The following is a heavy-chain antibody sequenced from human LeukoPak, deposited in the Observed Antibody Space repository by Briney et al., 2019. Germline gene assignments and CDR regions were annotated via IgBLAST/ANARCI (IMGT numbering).Heavy chain of an antibody. CDR1: GFTFSRHG. CDR2: ISNDGSRK. J-gene: IGHJ4*02. Sequence: GGSLRLSCAPSGFTFSRHGMHWVRQAPGKGLEWVAIISNDGSRKYCAHSVEGRFTISRDNSKNTLYLQMDSLRAEDTAVYYCARVGGIQLWNNYYFDYWGQGTLVTVSS. V-gene: IGHV3-30*03. CDR3: ARVGGIQLWNNYYFDY. D-gene: IGHD5-18*01.